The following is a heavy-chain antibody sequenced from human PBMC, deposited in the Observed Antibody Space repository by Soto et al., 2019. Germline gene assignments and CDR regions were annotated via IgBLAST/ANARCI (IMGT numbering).Heavy chain of an antibody. CDR1: GFTFSSYG. J-gene: IGHJ3*02. CDR2: ISYDGSNK. V-gene: IGHV3-30*18. CDR3: AEGVSYAEDRDAFDI. Sequence: GGSLRLSCAASGFTFSSYGMHWVRQAPGKGLEWVAVISYDGSNKYYADSVEGRFTISRDNSKNTLYLQMNSLRAEDTAVYYCAEGVSYAEDRDAFDIWAQGT. D-gene: IGHD1-26*01.